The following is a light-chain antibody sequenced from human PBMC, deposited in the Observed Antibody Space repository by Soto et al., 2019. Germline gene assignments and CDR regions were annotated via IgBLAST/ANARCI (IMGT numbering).Light chain of an antibody. J-gene: IGLJ2*01. Sequence: QSVLTQPASVSGSPGQTITISCTGTSNDVGSYNLVSWYQQYPGKAPKLMIYEGSKRPSGVSNRFSGSKSGNTASLTISGLQTEDEADYYCCSYSSSSTVVFGGGTKSPS. CDR1: SNDVGSYNL. V-gene: IGLV2-23*01. CDR3: CSYSSSSTVV. CDR2: EGS.